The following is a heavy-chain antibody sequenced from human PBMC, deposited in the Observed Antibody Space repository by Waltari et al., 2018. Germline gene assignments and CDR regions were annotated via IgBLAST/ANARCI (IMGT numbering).Heavy chain of an antibody. Sequence: EEQLVESGGGVVQPGDSLRLSCAVSGFTFSSYWMNWVRQAPGRGPLWVSRISSDASDTTYADSVKGRFTISRDNAKNTLYLQMNRLRAEDTAVYFCARVSRRTYRSPVPGRHYYYGMDVWGQGTTVTVSS. CDR1: GFTFSSYW. CDR2: ISSDASDT. V-gene: IGHV3-74*03. J-gene: IGHJ6*02. D-gene: IGHD1-1*01. CDR3: ARVSRRTYRSPVPGRHYYYGMDV.